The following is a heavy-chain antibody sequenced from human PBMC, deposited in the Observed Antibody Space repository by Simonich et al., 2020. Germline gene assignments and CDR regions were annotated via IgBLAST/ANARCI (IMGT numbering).Heavy chain of an antibody. CDR2: ISSSSSYI. CDR3: ARWIAVAGTGAYGMDV. V-gene: IGHV3-21*01. Sequence: EVQLVESGGGLVKPGGSLRLSCAASGFTFSSYSMNWVRQAPGKGLEWVSSISSSSSYIDYADSVKDRFTISRDNAKNSLYLQMNSLRAEDTAVYYCARWIAVAGTGAYGMDVWGQGTTVTVSS. CDR1: GFTFSSYS. D-gene: IGHD6-19*01. J-gene: IGHJ6*02.